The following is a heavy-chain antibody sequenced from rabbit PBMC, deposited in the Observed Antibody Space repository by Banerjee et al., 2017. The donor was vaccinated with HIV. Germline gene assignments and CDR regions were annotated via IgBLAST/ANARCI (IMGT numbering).Heavy chain of an antibody. CDR3: VRENYAYGYDGYAYARLDL. V-gene: IGHV1S40*01. Sequence: QSLEESGGDLVKPGASLTLTCTASGFSFSSHYMCWVRQAPGKGLEWIACIHGGSSGSTYYASWAKGRFTISSHNAQNTLYLQLNSLTAADTATYFCVRENYAYGYDGYAYARLDLWGQGTLVTVS. J-gene: IGHJ3*01. CDR1: GFSFSSHY. CDR2: IHGGSSGST. D-gene: IGHD6-1*01.